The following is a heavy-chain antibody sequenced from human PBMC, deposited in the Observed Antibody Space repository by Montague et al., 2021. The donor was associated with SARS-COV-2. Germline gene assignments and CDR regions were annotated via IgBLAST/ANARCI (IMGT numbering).Heavy chain of an antibody. CDR2: TYYGSSWNT. Sequence: CAISGDSVPRNNPAWNRIRQSPSKGLEWLGRTYYGSSWNTDYAVSVKSRITISPDTSKNQFSLHLNSVTPEDTAVYYCARGWNYAFDIWSQGTMVTVSS. V-gene: IGHV6-1*01. CDR3: ARGWNYAFDI. D-gene: IGHD1-7*01. CDR1: GDSVPRNNPA. J-gene: IGHJ3*02.